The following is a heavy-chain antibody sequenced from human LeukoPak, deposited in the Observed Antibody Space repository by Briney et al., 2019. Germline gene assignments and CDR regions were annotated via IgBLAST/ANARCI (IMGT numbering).Heavy chain of an antibody. Sequence: VASVKVSCTASGYTFTIYAMHWVRQAPGQRLEWMGWINAGNGNTKYSQKFQGRVTITRDTSASTAYMELSSLRSEDTAVYYCARDWGLWFGEYYFDYWGQGTLVTVSS. CDR1: GYTFTIYA. CDR3: ARDWGLWFGEYYFDY. CDR2: INAGNGNT. V-gene: IGHV1-3*01. J-gene: IGHJ4*02. D-gene: IGHD3-10*01.